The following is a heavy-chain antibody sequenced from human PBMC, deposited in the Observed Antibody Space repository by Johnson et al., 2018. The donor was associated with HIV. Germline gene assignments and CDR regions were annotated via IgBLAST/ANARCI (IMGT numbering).Heavy chain of an antibody. J-gene: IGHJ3*02. V-gene: IGHV3-30-3*01. CDR2: ISYDGSNT. CDR3: ARAPRLGADDAFDI. D-gene: IGHD1-26*01. CDR1: GFTFSTYA. Sequence: QVQLVESGGGVVQPGRSLRLSCAASGFTFSTYAMHWVRQAPGKGLEWVTLISYDGSNTYYADSVKGRFTISRENSKNTLYLQMNNLRPEDTALYYCARAPRLGADDAFDIWGRGTMVTVSS.